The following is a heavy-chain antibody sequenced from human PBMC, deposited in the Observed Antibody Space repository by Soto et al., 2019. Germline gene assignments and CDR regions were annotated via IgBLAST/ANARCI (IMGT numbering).Heavy chain of an antibody. J-gene: IGHJ4*02. CDR2: IWYDGSNK. D-gene: IGHD5-12*01. V-gene: IGHV3-33*01. CDR1: GFTFRNYG. CDR3: ARGRDGYHPDS. Sequence: QVQLVESGGGVVQPGRSLRLSCAASGFTFRNYGMHWFRQAPGKGLEWMAVIWYDGSNKYYADSVKGRFTISRDNSKNTLYLQMNSLRDEDTAVYYCARGRDGYHPDSWGQGTLVTVSS.